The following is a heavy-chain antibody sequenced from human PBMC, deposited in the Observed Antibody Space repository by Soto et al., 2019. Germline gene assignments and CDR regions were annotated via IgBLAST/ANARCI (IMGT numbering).Heavy chain of an antibody. Sequence: SETVSLTCDVHGDSLSGYAWSWIRQPPGKGLEWIGEITFRGVTNYHPSLKSRVSMSVDTSKNRISLNVSSVTAADTALYFCARKLEASVRHVEWFSYKWFDPWGPGTLVTVSS. CDR2: ITFRGVT. CDR3: ARKLEASVRHVEWFSYKWFDP. CDR1: GDSLSGYA. D-gene: IGHD3-9*01. V-gene: IGHV4-34*01. J-gene: IGHJ5*02.